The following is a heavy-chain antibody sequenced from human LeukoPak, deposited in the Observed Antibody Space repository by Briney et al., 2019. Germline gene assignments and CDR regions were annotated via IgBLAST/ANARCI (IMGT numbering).Heavy chain of an antibody. CDR2: SSISGSTR. CDR3: TRVWRIVARHGTFDI. V-gene: IGHV3-48*03. J-gene: IGHJ3*02. CDR1: GFTFSSYE. D-gene: IGHD6-6*01. Sequence: GGSLRLSCAASGFTFSSYEMIWVRQAPGKGLEWVSYSSISGSTRYYAASVKGRFTISRHNAKNSLYLEMRRLRAEDTVVYYCTRVWRIVARHGTFDIWGEGTMVTVSS.